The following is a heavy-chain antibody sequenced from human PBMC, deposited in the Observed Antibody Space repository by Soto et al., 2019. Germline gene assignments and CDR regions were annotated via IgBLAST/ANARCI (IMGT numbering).Heavy chain of an antibody. Sequence: QITLKESGPTLVKPTQTLTLTCTLSGFSLSTSGVGVGWIRQTPEKALEWLALIYWDDDKRYSPSLKSRHNITRHTAKTEGVLTMTNMAPVDTATYYFARDFDASSDYSPCDCGMGVWGQGTAVTVSS. J-gene: IGHJ6*02. CDR1: GFSLSTSGVG. V-gene: IGHV2-5*02. D-gene: IGHD3-22*01. CDR3: ARDFDASSDYSPCDCGMGV. CDR2: IYWDDDK.